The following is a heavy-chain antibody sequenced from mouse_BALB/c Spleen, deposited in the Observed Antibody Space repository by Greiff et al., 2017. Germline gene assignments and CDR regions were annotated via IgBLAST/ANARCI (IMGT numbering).Heavy chain of an antibody. D-gene: IGHD4-1*01. Sequence: EGKLVESGGGLVQPGGSRKLSCAASGFTFSSFGMHWVRQAPEKGLEWVAYISSGSSTIYYADNPKNTLFLQMTSLRSEDTAMYYCATGTWFAYWGQGTLVTVSA. J-gene: IGHJ3*01. V-gene: IGHV5-17*02. CDR3: ATGTWFAY. CDR2: ISSGSSTI. CDR1: GFTFSSFG.